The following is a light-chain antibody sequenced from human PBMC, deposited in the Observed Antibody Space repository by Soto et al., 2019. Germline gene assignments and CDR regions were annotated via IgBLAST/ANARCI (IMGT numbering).Light chain of an antibody. V-gene: IGKV3-20*01. J-gene: IGKJ3*01. CDR1: QSVTGRY. CDR3: QQYGGSPLFT. Sequence: EIVLTQSPGTLSLSPGERATLSCRASQSVTGRYLAWYQQRPGQAPSLLMHGASSRTTGIPERFSGSGSGTDFTLTISRVEPEDFAVYSCQQYGGSPLFTFGPGTRVDFK. CDR2: GAS.